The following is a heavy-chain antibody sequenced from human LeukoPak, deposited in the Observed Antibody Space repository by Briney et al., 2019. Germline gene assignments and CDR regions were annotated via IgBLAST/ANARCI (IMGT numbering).Heavy chain of an antibody. CDR3: ARESEIDYYDSSGYYDY. V-gene: IGHV1-46*01. Sequence: ASVKVSCKASGYTFTSYYMHWVRQAPGQGLEWMGIINPSGGSTSYAQKFQGRVTMTRDTSTSTVYMELSSLRSEDTAVYYCARESEIDYYDSSGYYDYWGQGTLVTVSS. CDR2: INPSGGST. J-gene: IGHJ4*02. D-gene: IGHD3-22*01. CDR1: GYTFTSYY.